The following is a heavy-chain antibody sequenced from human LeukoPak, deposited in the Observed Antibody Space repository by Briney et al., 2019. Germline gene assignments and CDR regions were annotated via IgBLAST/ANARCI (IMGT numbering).Heavy chain of an antibody. D-gene: IGHD5-12*01. Sequence: SQTLSLTCTVSGGSMSSYYWSWIRQPPGKGLEWIGYIYQNGRTNYNPSLKSRVTIPVDTSKNHFSLNLSSVTAADTAVYFCAREDRNGNSGYAIGDWGQGTLVTVSS. CDR3: AREDRNGNSGYAIGD. V-gene: IGHV4-59*01. J-gene: IGHJ4*02. CDR1: GGSMSSYY. CDR2: IYQNGRT.